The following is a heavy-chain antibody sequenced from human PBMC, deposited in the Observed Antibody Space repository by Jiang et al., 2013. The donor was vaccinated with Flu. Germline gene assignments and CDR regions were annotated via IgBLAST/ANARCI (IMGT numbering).Heavy chain of an antibody. J-gene: IGHJ6*03. D-gene: IGHD3-3*01. CDR3: AVTIRALGYMDV. CDR2: TYYRSKWYN. V-gene: IGHV6-1*01. CDR1: GDSVSSNSAA. Sequence: SLTCAISGDSVSSNSAAWNWIRQSPSRGLEWLGRTYYRSKWYNDYAVSVKSRITINPDTSKNQFSLQLNSVTPEDTAVYYCAVTIRALGYMDVWGKGTTVTVSS.